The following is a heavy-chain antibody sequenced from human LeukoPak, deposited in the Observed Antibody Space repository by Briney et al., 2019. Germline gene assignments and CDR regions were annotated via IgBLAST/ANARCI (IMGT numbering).Heavy chain of an antibody. CDR1: GGTFSSYA. J-gene: IGHJ4*02. CDR2: IIPILGIA. D-gene: IGHD2-2*01. Sequence: ASVKVSCKASGGTFSSYAISWVRQAPGQGLEWMGRIIPILGIANYAQKFQGRVTITADKSTNTSYMELSSLGSADTAVYYCAMGCSSTSCPGYYFDYWGQGTLVTVSS. V-gene: IGHV1-69*04. CDR3: AMGCSSTSCPGYYFDY.